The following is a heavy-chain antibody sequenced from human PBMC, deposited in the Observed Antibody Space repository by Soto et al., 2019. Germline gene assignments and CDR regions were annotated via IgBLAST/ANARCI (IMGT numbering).Heavy chain of an antibody. Sequence: AASVKVSCKASGYTFTSYYMHWVRQAPGQGLEWMGIINPSGGSTSYAQKFQGRVTMTRDTSTSTVYMELSSLRSEDTAVYYCARGGTHDYGGNSIGYWGQGTLVTVSS. CDR3: ARGGTHDYGGNSIGY. CDR1: GYTFTSYY. V-gene: IGHV1-46*01. D-gene: IGHD4-17*01. J-gene: IGHJ4*02. CDR2: INPSGGST.